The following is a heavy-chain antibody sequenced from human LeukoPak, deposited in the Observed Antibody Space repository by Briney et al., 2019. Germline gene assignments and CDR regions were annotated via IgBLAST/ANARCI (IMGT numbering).Heavy chain of an antibody. J-gene: IGHJ3*02. V-gene: IGHV3-48*01. CDR1: GFTFSSYS. CDR3: ARDTIDYDILMAVGGDAFDI. CDR2: ISSSSSTI. Sequence: GGSLRLSCAASGFTFSSYSMNWVRQAPGKGLEWVSYISSSSSTIYYADSVKGRFTISRDNAKNSLYLQMNSLRAEDTAVYYCARDTIDYDILMAVGGDAFDIWGQGTMVTVSS. D-gene: IGHD3-9*01.